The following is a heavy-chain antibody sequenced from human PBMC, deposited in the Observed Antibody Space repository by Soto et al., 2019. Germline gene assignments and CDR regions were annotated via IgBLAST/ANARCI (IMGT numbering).Heavy chain of an antibody. J-gene: IGHJ3*01. D-gene: IGHD1-1*01. CDR1: GLTVSGKKY. CDR3: ATWHEREHAYDV. Sequence: DVQLVESGGGLMQPGESLRLSCAASGLTVSGKKYVAWVRQALGKGLEWVSALYDVDGSFYSDSVKGRFTTSSDSSKTTVYLRMNDLRPADTAVYYCATWHEREHAYDVWGQGTTVTVSS. V-gene: IGHV3-53*01. CDR2: LYDVDGS.